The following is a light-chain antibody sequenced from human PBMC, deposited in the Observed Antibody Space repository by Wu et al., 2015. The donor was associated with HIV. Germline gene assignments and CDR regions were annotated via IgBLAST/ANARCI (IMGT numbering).Light chain of an antibody. CDR1: QNIYNN. CDR3: QQYYKWPPLT. J-gene: IGKJ4*01. CDR2: GAS. Sequence: EIVMTQSPATLSVSLGERATLSCRASQNIYNNLAWYQQKRGQAPRLLIYGASFRATGVPARFSGSGSGTEFTLTISSPQSEDFAVYYCQQYYKWPPLTFGGGTRVEIK. V-gene: IGKV3-15*01.